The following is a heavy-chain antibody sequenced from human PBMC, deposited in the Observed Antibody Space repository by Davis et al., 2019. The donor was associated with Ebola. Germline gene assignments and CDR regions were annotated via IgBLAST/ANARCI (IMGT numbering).Heavy chain of an antibody. CDR2: IDDSGNT. V-gene: IGHV4-59*08. Sequence: PSETLSLTCTVSGVSISRHYWSWIRQPPGKGLEWIGYIDDSGNTKKNPSLKSRVNISVDMSKSEFSLNLTSVTAADTAVYYCASSGDSSNWYRYFDYWGQGTLVTVSS. CDR1: GVSISRHY. CDR3: ASSGDSSNWYRYFDY. D-gene: IGHD6-13*01. J-gene: IGHJ4*02.